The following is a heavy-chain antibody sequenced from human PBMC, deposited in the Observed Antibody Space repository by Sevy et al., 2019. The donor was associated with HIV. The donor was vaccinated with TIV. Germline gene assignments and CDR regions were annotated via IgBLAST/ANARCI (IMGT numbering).Heavy chain of an antibody. CDR3: ARALAEYYYAMDV. CDR1: GVSISGYY. CDR2: IYYSGRT. Sequence: SETLYLTCSVSGVSISGYYWTWIRQTPGKGLEWIGYIYYSGRTNYNPSLQGRVAISSDTSKNQFSLKLSSVTAADTAVYYCARALAEYYYAMDVWGQGTTVTVSS. V-gene: IGHV4-59*01. J-gene: IGHJ6*02.